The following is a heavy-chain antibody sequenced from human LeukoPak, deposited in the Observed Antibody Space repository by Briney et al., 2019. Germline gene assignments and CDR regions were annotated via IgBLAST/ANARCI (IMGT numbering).Heavy chain of an antibody. D-gene: IGHD5-12*01. J-gene: IGHJ6*02. CDR2: ISSSGSTI. CDR3: ARVQVGDIVATWDYYYGMDV. CDR1: GFTFSIYE. Sequence: GGSLRLSCAASGFTFSIYEMNCVRQAPGKGLEWVSYISSSGSTIYYADSVKGRFTISRDNAKNSLYLQINSLRAEDTPVYYCARVQVGDIVATWDYYYGMDVWGQGTTVTVSS. V-gene: IGHV3-48*03.